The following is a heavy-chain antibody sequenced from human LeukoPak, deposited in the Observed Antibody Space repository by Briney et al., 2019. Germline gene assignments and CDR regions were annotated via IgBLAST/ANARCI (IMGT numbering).Heavy chain of an antibody. CDR3: AKDSEAAAGTPNS. V-gene: IGHV3-21*01. Sequence: PGGSLRLSCAASGFTFSSYSMNWVRQAPGKGLEWVSSISSSSSYIYYADSVKGRFTISRDNAKNSLYLQMNSLRAEDTAVYYCAKDSEAAAGTPNSWGQGTLVTVSS. J-gene: IGHJ4*02. D-gene: IGHD6-13*01. CDR1: GFTFSSYS. CDR2: ISSSSSYI.